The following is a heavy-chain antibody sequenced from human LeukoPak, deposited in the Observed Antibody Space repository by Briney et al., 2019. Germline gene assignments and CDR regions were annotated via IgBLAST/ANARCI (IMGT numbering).Heavy chain of an antibody. D-gene: IGHD2-2*01. J-gene: IGHJ3*02. CDR3: ARNHHAPADDAFDI. CDR2: INGDGRNI. Sequence: GGSLRLSCVASGFTFSSYWTHWVRQDPRKGLVWVSRINGDGRNINYADSVRGRFTISRDNAKNTLYLQMNSLRAEDMALYYCARNHHAPADDAFDIWGQGTMVTVSS. V-gene: IGHV3-74*01. CDR1: GFTFSSYW.